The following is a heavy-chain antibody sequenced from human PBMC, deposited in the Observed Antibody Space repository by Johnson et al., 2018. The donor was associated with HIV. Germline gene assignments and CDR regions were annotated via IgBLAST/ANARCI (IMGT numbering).Heavy chain of an antibody. CDR2: ISSSGDRA. V-gene: IGHV3-64*07. CDR1: GFTVSKNY. Sequence: VQLVESGGGVVQPGGSLRLSCAASGFTVSKNYMTWVRQAPGKGLEYVSAISSSGDRAYNADSVKGRFVMSRDNSQNTVYLQMGSLRPEDMAVYYCARAPEVRGVDAFDVWGQGTVVTVSS. J-gene: IGHJ3*01. D-gene: IGHD3-10*01. CDR3: ARAPEVRGVDAFDV.